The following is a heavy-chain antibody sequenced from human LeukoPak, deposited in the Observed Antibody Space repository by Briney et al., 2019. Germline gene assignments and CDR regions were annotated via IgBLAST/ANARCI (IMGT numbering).Heavy chain of an antibody. CDR2: IIPIFGIA. CDR3: ASDPSPPNFDMDV. J-gene: IGHJ6*02. V-gene: IGHV1-69*10. D-gene: IGHD2-2*01. Sequence: ASVKVSFKASGGTFNSYAISWVRQAPGQGLEWMGRIIPIFGIANYAQKFQGRVTITADKSTSTAYMELSSLRSEDTAVYYCASDPSPPNFDMDVWGQGTTVTVSS. CDR1: GGTFNSYA.